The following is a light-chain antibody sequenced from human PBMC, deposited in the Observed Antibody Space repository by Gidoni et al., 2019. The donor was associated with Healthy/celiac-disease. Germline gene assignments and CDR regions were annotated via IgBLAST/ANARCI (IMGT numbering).Light chain of an antibody. V-gene: IGKV3-15*01. CDR2: GAS. J-gene: IGKJ3*01. CDR3: QQYNNWPPPFT. Sequence: DIVMPQSPATLSVSPGERATLSCRARQSVSSNLAWYQQKPGQAPRLLIYGASTRATGIPARFSGSGSGTEFTLTISSLQSEDFAVYYCQQYNNWPPPFTFGPGTKVDIK. CDR1: QSVSSN.